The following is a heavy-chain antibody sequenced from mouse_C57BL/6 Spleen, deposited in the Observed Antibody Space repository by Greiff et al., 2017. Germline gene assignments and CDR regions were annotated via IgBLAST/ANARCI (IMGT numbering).Heavy chain of an antibody. CDR1: GYTFTSYW. V-gene: IGHV1-55*01. D-gene: IGHD1-1*01. Sequence: QVQLQQPGAELVKPGASVKMSCKASGYTFTSYWITWVKQRPGQGLEWIGDIYPGSGSTNYNEKFKGKATLTVDTSSSTAYMQLSSLTSEDSAVYYCARSITTVVDDYWGQGTTLTVSS. CDR3: ARSITTVVDDY. CDR2: IYPGSGST. J-gene: IGHJ2*01.